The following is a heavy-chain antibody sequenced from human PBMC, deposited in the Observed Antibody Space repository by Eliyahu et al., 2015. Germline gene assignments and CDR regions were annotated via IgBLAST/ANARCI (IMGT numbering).Heavy chain of an antibody. CDR3: AKDEWYKSGYAYGDILYRGMDV. D-gene: IGHD5-12*01. J-gene: IGHJ6*02. V-gene: IGHV3-30*02. CDR1: GFTFSSYG. CDR2: IRYDGSNK. Sequence: QVQLVESGGGVVQPGGSLRLSCAASGFTFSSYGMHWVRQAPGKGLEWVAFIRYDGSNKYYADSVKGRFTISRDNSKNTLYLQMNSLRAEDTAVYYCAKDEWYKSGYAYGDILYRGMDVWGQGTTVTVSS.